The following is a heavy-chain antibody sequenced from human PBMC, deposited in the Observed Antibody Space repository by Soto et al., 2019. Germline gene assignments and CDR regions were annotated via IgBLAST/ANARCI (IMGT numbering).Heavy chain of an antibody. CDR3: ARVHSGWYEQWYFDL. Sequence: EVQLVESGGGLVQPGGSLRLSCAASGFTFSSYWMHWVRQAPGKGLVWVSRINSDGSSTRYADSVKGRFTISRDNAKNTLYLHMNSLRAEDTAVYYCARVHSGWYEQWYFDLWGRGTLVTVSS. CDR1: GFTFSSYW. V-gene: IGHV3-74*01. D-gene: IGHD6-19*01. CDR2: INSDGSST. J-gene: IGHJ2*01.